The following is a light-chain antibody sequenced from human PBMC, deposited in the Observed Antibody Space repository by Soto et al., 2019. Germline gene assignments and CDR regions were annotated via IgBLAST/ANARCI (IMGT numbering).Light chain of an antibody. V-gene: IGLV4-60*02. J-gene: IGLJ3*02. CDR3: ETWDLDTRV. CDR2: VECSGSY. CDR1: SGHSSYI. Sequence: QPVLTQSSSASASLGSSGKLTFTLGSGHSSYIIAWHQQQPGKAPRYLMKVECSGSYNKGSGVPDRFSGSSSEADRHLTISPLQFDDEADYFCETWDLDTRVFRGGTKLTVL.